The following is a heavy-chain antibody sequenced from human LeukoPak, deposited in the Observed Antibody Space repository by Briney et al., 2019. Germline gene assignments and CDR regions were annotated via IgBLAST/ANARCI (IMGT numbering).Heavy chain of an antibody. CDR1: GFTFARYP. Sequence: GGSLRLSCEASGFTFARYPMTWVRQAPGKGLEWVSTTNNNGGSTYYADSVKGRFTISRDNSKNTLYLQVNSLRAEDTAVYYCARAGDIVVVPAASRYFDYWGQGTLVTVSS. D-gene: IGHD2-2*01. J-gene: IGHJ4*02. CDR3: ARAGDIVVVPAASRYFDY. V-gene: IGHV3-23*01. CDR2: TNNNGGST.